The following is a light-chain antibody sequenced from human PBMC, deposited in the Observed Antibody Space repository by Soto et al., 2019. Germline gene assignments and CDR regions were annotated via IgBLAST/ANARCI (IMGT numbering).Light chain of an antibody. J-gene: IGKJ4*01. CDR2: WAS. V-gene: IGKV4-1*01. Sequence: IVLTQSPESLAVSLVDMATINCKCSRSVLYKSNNKNHLAWYHQKPGQPPQLIIYWASTRESGVPERFSGSGSGTDFTLTISSLEAEDVAFYWCQQYFDVPFTFGGGTKVDIK. CDR3: QQYFDVPFT. CDR1: RSVLYKSNNKNH.